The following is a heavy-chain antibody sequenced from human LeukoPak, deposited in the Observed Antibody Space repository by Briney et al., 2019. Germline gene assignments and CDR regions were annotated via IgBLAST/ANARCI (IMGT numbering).Heavy chain of an antibody. D-gene: IGHD2/OR15-2a*01. CDR2: IYYSGST. V-gene: IGHV4-30-4*08. J-gene: IGHJ4*02. CDR1: GGSISSGDYY. CDR3: ARVVTAVNCYFNY. Sequence: SQTLSLTCTVSGGSISSGDYYWSWIRQPPGKGLEWIGYIYYSGSTYYNPSLKSRVTISVDTSKNQFSLKLSSVTAADTAVYYCARVVTAVNCYFNYWGQGTLVTVSS.